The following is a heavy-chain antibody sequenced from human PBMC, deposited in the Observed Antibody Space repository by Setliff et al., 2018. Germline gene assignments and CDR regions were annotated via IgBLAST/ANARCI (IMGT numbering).Heavy chain of an antibody. J-gene: IGHJ3*02. CDR2: IKQDGSEK. Sequence: GGSLRLSCAASGFTFSSYWMSWVRQAPGKGLEWVANIKQDGSEKYYVDSVKGRFTIARDNAKNSLYLQMNSLRAEGTAVYYCARDPYDYVWGTSRYHAAVDIWGQGTMVTVSS. CDR3: ARDPYDYVWGTSRYHAAVDI. V-gene: IGHV3-7*03. D-gene: IGHD3-16*02. CDR1: GFTFSSYW.